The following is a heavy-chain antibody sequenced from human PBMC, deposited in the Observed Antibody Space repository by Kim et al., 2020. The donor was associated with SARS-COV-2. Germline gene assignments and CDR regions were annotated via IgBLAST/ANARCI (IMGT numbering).Heavy chain of an antibody. CDR3: ARGHYDFWSGYKDIDY. V-gene: IGHV3-33*01. D-gene: IGHD3-3*01. J-gene: IGHJ4*02. CDR1: GFTFSSYG. Sequence: GGSLRLSCAASGFTFSSYGMHWVRQAPGKGLEWVAVIWYDGSNKYYADSVKGRFTISRDNSKNTLYLQMNSLRAEDTAVYYCARGHYDFWSGYKDIDYWGQGTLVTVSS. CDR2: IWYDGSNK.